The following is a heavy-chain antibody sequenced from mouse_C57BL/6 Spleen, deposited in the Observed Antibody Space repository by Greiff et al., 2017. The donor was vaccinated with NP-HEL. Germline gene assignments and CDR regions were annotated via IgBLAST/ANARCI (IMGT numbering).Heavy chain of an antibody. D-gene: IGHD2-12*01. CDR2: LYPGDGDT. CDR1: GYAFSSSW. Sequence: VQLQESGPELVKPGASVKISCKASGYAFSSSWMNWVKQRPGKGLEWIGRLYPGDGDTNYNGKFKGKATLTADKSSSTAYMQLSSLTSEDSAVYFCARSNYRTYFDYWGQGTTLTVSS. CDR3: ARSNYRTYFDY. V-gene: IGHV1-82*01. J-gene: IGHJ2*01.